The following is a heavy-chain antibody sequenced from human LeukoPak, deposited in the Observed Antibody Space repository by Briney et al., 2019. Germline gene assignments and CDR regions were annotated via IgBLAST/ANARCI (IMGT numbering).Heavy chain of an antibody. J-gene: IGHJ6*03. V-gene: IGHV1-69*04. CDR3: ARLDRRGSSSRDMLHYYYMDV. D-gene: IGHD6-6*01. Sequence: ASVKVSYKASGGTFSSYAISWVRQAPGQGLEWMGRIIPILGIANYAQKFQGRVTITADKSTSTAYMELSSLRSEDTAVYYCARLDRRGSSSRDMLHYYYMDVWGKGTTVTVSS. CDR1: GGTFSSYA. CDR2: IIPILGIA.